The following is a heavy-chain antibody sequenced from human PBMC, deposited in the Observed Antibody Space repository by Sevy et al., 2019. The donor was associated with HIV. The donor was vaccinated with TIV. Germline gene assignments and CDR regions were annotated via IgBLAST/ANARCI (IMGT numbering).Heavy chain of an antibody. D-gene: IGHD6-13*01. V-gene: IGHV3-30*02. Sequence: PGGSLRLSCAASGSTFSNYDMHWVRQAPGKGLEWVAFIRYDGSYKYYADSVKGRFTISRDNSKNTLYVQMNSLRAEDTAIYYCATEVYSSTWYNDAFGIWGQGTMVTVSS. CDR1: GSTFSNYD. CDR2: IRYDGSYK. J-gene: IGHJ3*02. CDR3: ATEVYSSTWYNDAFGI.